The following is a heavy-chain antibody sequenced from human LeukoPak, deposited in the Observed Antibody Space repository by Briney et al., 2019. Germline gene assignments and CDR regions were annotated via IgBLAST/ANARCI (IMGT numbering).Heavy chain of an antibody. CDR2: ISGSGGST. J-gene: IGHJ5*02. D-gene: IGHD4-4*01. Sequence: LPGGSLRLSCAASGFTFSSYAMSWVRQAPVKGLEWVSAISGSGGSTYYADSVKGRFTISRDNSKNTLYLQMNSLRAEDTAVYYCAKDVFPHGPGSNNYSNHWGQGTLVTVSS. CDR3: AKDVFPHGPGSNNYSNH. CDR1: GFTFSSYA. V-gene: IGHV3-23*01.